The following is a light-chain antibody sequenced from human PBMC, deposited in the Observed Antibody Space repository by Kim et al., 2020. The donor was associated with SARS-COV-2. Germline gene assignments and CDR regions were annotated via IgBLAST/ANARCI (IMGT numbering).Light chain of an antibody. V-gene: IGLV3-1*01. CDR1: KLGDKY. CDR2: QDN. Sequence: SYELTQPPSVSVSPGQTASITCSGDKLGDKYACWYQQKPGQSPVLVIYQDNKRPSGIPERFSGSNSGNTATLTISGTQAMDEADYYCQAWDRSIVVFGGG. CDR3: QAWDRSIVV. J-gene: IGLJ2*01.